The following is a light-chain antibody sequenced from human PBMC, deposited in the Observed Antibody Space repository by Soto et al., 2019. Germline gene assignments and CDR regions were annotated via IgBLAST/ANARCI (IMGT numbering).Light chain of an antibody. CDR1: QSVSSY. J-gene: IGKJ4*01. CDR3: KQSSNWPGT. CDR2: DAS. V-gene: IGKV3-11*01. Sequence: EIVLTQSPATLSLPPGERATLSCRASQSVSSYLAWYQQKPGQSPRLLIYDASNRATGIPARFSGSGSGTDFTLTISSIGPEDFAVYYCKQSSNWPGTFGGGTKVDI.